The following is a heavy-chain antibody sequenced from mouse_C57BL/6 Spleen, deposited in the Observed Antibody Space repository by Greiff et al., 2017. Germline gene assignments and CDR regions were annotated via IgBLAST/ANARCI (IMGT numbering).Heavy chain of an antibody. V-gene: IGHV5-4*01. D-gene: IGHD4-1*01. J-gene: IGHJ2*01. CDR1: GFTFSSYA. CDR3: ARDGDSTGSYYFDY. Sequence: EVKLMESGGGLVKPGGSLKLSCAASGFTFSSYAMSWVRQTPEKRLEWVATISDGGSYTYYPDNVKGRFTISRDNAKNNLYLQMSHLKSEDTAMYYCARDGDSTGSYYFDYWGQGTTLTVSS. CDR2: ISDGGSYT.